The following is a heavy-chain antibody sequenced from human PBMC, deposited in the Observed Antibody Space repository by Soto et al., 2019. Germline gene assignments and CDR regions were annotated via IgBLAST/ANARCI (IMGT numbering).Heavy chain of an antibody. CDR2: ISDDDGKT. V-gene: IGHV1-18*04. J-gene: IGHJ4*02. CDR3: ARGEATDF. CDR1: GYSFTSYG. Sequence: VASVKVSCKTSGYSFTSYGISWVRQAPGQGLEWMGWISDDDGKTNYAQKFQGRVTVTTDASTSTAYMELRSLRFDDTAVYYCARGEATDFWGQGTLVTVSS.